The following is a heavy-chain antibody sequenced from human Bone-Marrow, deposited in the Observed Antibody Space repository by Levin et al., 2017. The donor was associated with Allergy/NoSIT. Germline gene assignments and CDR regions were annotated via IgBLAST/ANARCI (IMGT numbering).Heavy chain of an antibody. CDR3: AGSSTNGLCYNY. J-gene: IGHJ4*02. Sequence: PSETLSLTCSVSGGSMSSYYWAWIRQPPGKGLECIGDIHYSGTTNYNPALKSRVTISVDTSKNVFSLRLSSVTAADTAVYYCAGSSTNGLCYNYWGQGTLVTVSS. CDR1: GGSMSSYY. CDR2: IHYSGTT. D-gene: IGHD2-8*01. V-gene: IGHV4-59*01.